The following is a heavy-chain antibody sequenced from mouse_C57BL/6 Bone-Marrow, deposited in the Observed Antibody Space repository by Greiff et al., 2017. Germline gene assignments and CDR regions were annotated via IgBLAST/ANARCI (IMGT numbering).Heavy chain of an antibody. J-gene: IGHJ1*03. V-gene: IGHV1-64*01. CDR3: ATPYDSNWYFDV. CDR2: IHPNSGST. Sequence: QVQLQQPGAELVKPGASVKLSCKASGYTFTSSWMHWVKQRPGQGLEWIGMIHPNSGSTNYNEKFKSKATLTVDKSSSTAYMQLSSLTSEDSAVYYCATPYDSNWYFDVWGTGTTVTVSS. D-gene: IGHD2-5*01. CDR1: GYTFTSSW.